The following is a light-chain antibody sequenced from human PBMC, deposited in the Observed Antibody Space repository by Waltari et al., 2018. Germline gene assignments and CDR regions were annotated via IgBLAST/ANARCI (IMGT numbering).Light chain of an antibody. V-gene: IGLV2-11*01. CDR2: DVS. CDR1: SSDVGGYNY. CDR3: CSYAGSYTFVV. Sequence: QSALTQPRSVSGSPGQSVTISCTGTSSDVGGYNYVSRYQQHPGKAPKLMIYDVSKRPPGVPDRFSGSKSGNTASLTISGLQAEDEADYYCCSYAGSYTFVVFGGGTKLTVL. J-gene: IGLJ2*01.